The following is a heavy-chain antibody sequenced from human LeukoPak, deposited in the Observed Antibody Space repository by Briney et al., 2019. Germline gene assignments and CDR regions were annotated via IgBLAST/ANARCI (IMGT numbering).Heavy chain of an antibody. CDR2: IYYSGST. V-gene: IGHV4-59*01. CDR1: GGSINAYY. CDR3: AREARDIVATIGFDY. D-gene: IGHD5-12*01. Sequence: SETLSLTCTVSGGSINAYYWSWIRQPPGKGLGWIGYIYYSGSTNYNPSLKSRVTISVDTSKNQFSLKLSSVTAADTAVYYCAREARDIVATIGFDYWGQGTLVTVSS. J-gene: IGHJ4*02.